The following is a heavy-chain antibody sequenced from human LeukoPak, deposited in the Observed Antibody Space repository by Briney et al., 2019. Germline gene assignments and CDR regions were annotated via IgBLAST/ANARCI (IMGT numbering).Heavy chain of an antibody. CDR2: INGRGTYI. CDR1: GGSFSGYY. J-gene: IGHJ4*02. CDR3: ARSGREATEIDY. Sequence: KASETLSLTCAVYGGSFSGYYWSWVRQAPGKGLEWLSYINGRGTYIDYAESLKGRITISRDNAQNSLYLQMNSLRVEDTAVYYCARSGREATEIDYWGQGTLVTVSS. V-gene: IGHV3-11*06. D-gene: IGHD1-1*01.